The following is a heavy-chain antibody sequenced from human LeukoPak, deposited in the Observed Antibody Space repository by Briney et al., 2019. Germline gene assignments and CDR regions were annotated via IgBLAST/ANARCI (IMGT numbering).Heavy chain of an antibody. V-gene: IGHV1-69*04. J-gene: IGHJ4*02. Sequence: SVEVSCKASGGTFSSYAISWVRQAPGQGLEWMGRIIPILGIANYAQKFQGRVTITADKSTSTAYMELSSLRSDDTAVFYCAREGSGYPYWGQGTLVTVSS. D-gene: IGHD5-12*01. CDR2: IIPILGIA. CDR3: AREGSGYPY. CDR1: GGTFSSYA.